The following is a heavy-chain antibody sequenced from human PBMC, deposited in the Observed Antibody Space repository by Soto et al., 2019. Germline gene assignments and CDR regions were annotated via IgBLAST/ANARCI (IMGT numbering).Heavy chain of an antibody. V-gene: IGHV3-30*03. D-gene: IGHD2-2*01. J-gene: IGHJ4*02. CDR2: ISYDGSNK. CDR1: GFTFSSSG. Sequence: GGSLRLSCAASGFTFSSSGMHWVRQAPGKGLEWVAVISYDGSNKYYADPVKGRFTISRDNSKNTLYLQMNSLSGEDTVVYYCAAPGEGIVVVPSALRYWGQGTLVTVSS. CDR3: AAPGEGIVVVPSALRY.